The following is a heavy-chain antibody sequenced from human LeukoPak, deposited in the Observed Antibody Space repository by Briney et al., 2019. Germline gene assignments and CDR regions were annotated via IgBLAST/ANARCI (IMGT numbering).Heavy chain of an antibody. J-gene: IGHJ5*01. CDR3: AKTSGYSNTWYDS. V-gene: IGHV3-23*01. CDR1: RFAFSSFA. Sequence: GGSLRLSCAASRFAFSSFAVSWVRQAPGKGLEWVSGLSRSGDRTYYADSVKGRFTISRDNSKNTLYLQMSSLKAEDSAPYYCAKTSGYSNTWYDSWGQGTLVTVSS. D-gene: IGHD6-13*01. CDR2: LSRSGDRT.